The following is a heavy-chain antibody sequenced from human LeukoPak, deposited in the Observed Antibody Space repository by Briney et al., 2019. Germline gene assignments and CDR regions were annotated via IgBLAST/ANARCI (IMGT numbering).Heavy chain of an antibody. CDR3: ARSYPYYYDSSGYYYVSEYFRH. V-gene: IGHV4-31*03. CDR2: IYYSGST. D-gene: IGHD3-22*01. CDR1: GGSISSGGYY. Sequence: SQTLSPTCTVSGGSISSGGYYWSWIRQHPGKGLEWIGYIYYSGSTYYNPSLKSRVTISVDTSKNQFSLKLSSVTAADTAVYYCARSYPYYYDSSGYYYVSEYFRHWGQGTLVTVSS. J-gene: IGHJ1*01.